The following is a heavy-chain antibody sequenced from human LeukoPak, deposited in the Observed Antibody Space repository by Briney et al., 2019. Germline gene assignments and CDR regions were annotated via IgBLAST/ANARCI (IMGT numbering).Heavy chain of an antibody. V-gene: IGHV4-39*01. D-gene: IGHD6-13*01. J-gene: IGHJ6*03. CDR2: IYYSGST. CDR3: ARHVGYSSSWYPDYYYYYYMDV. CDR1: GGSISSSSYY. Sequence: PSETLSLTCTVSGGSISSSSYYWGWIRQPPGKGLEWIGSIYYSGSTYYNPSLKSRVTIPVDTSKNQFSLKLSPVTAADTAVYYCARHVGYSSSWYPDYYYYYYMDVWGKGTTVTVSS.